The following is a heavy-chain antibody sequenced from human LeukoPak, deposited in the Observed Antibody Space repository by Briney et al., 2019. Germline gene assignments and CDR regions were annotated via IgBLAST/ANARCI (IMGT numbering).Heavy chain of an antibody. J-gene: IGHJ6*02. CDR2: ISGSGGST. Sequence: GGSLRLSCAASGFTFSSYAMSWVRQAPGKGLEWVSAISGSGGSTYYADSVKGRFTISRDNSKNTLYLQMNSLRAEDTAVYYCAKVLYFDWLLDYYYYYGMDVWGQGTTVTVSS. V-gene: IGHV3-23*01. CDR3: AKVLYFDWLLDYYYYYGMDV. D-gene: IGHD3-9*01. CDR1: GFTFSSYA.